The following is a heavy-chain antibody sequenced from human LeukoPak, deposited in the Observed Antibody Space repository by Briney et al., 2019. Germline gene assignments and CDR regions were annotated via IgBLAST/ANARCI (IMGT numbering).Heavy chain of an antibody. D-gene: IGHD2-2*02. J-gene: IGHJ3*02. Sequence: ASVKVSCKASGYTFTSYGISWVRQAPGQGLEWMGWISAYNGNTNYAQKLQGRVTMTTDTSTSTAYMELRSLRPDDTAVYYCARGFMDIVVVPAAVQNAFDIWGQGTMVTVSS. CDR3: ARGFMDIVVVPAAVQNAFDI. V-gene: IGHV1-18*01. CDR1: GYTFTSYG. CDR2: ISAYNGNT.